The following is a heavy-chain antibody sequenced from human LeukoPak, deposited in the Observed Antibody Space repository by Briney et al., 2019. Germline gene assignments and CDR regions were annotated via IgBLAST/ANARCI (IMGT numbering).Heavy chain of an antibody. CDR3: ARLGARAAAGTPEDY. CDR2: IYHSGST. CDR1: GGSISSSNW. D-gene: IGHD6-13*01. Sequence: SETLSLTCAVSGGSISSSNWWSWVRQPPGKGLEWIGEIYHSGSTNYNPSLKSRVTISVDKSKNQFSLKLSSVTAADTAVYYCARLGARAAAGTPEDYWGQEALVTVSS. V-gene: IGHV4-4*02. J-gene: IGHJ4*02.